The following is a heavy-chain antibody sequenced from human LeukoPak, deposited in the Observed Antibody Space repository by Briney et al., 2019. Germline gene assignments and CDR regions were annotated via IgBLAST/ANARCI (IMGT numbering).Heavy chain of an antibody. J-gene: IGHJ3*02. D-gene: IGHD7-27*01. CDR2: ISSNGDST. V-gene: IGHV3-64D*09. CDR3: AREGTLGRDFGI. Sequence: GGSLRLSCSPSGFTFSGYAMHWVRQAPGKGLEYVSGISSNGDSTYYADSVKGRFTISRDNSKNTLYLQMSSLRAEDTAVYYCAREGTLGRDFGIWGQGTMVTVSS. CDR1: GFTFSGYA.